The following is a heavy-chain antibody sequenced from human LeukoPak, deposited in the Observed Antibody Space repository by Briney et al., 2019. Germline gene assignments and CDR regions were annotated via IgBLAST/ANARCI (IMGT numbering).Heavy chain of an antibody. Sequence: GGSLRLSCAASGFTVSSNYMSWVRQAPGKGLEWVSIIYSGGSTYYADSVKGRFTISRDNSKNTLYLQMNSLRAEDTAVYYCARATTVTNYGAFDIWGQGTMVTVSS. CDR3: ARATTVTNYGAFDI. J-gene: IGHJ3*02. CDR2: IYSGGST. CDR1: GFTVSSNY. V-gene: IGHV3-53*01. D-gene: IGHD4-17*01.